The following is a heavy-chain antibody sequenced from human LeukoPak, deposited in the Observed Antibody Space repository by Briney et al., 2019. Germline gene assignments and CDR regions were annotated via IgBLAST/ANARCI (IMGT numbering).Heavy chain of an antibody. Sequence: SETLSLTRTVSGGSISSYYWSWIRQPPGKGLEWIGYIYYSGSTNYNPSLKSRVTISVDTSKNQFSLKLSSVTAADTAVYYCARLFGGNKLRYFDWLSHDAFDIWGQGTMVTVSS. J-gene: IGHJ3*02. CDR2: IYYSGST. V-gene: IGHV4-59*08. CDR3: ARLFGGNKLRYFDWLSHDAFDI. CDR1: GGSISSYY. D-gene: IGHD3-9*01.